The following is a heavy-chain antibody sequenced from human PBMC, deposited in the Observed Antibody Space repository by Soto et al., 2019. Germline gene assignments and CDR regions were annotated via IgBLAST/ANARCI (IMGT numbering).Heavy chain of an antibody. CDR2: ISSSSSYI. Sequence: GGSLRLSCAASGFTFSSYSMNWVRQAPGKGLEWVSSISSSSSYIYYADSVKGRFTISRDNAKNSLYLQMNSLRAEDTAVYYCARDSDWGMYYYMDVWGKGTTVTVSS. CDR3: ARDSDWGMYYYMDV. J-gene: IGHJ6*03. V-gene: IGHV3-21*01. CDR1: GFTFSSYS. D-gene: IGHD7-27*01.